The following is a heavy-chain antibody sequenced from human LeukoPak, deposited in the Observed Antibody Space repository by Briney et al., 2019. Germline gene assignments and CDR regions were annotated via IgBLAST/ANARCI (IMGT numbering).Heavy chain of an antibody. J-gene: IGHJ6*02. V-gene: IGHV1-2*02. CDR3: ARVFLGGYSYGFFNYYYGMDV. Sequence: ASVEVSCKASGYTFTGYYMHWVRQAPGQGLEWMGWINPNSGGTNYAQKSQGRVTMTRDTSISTAYMELSRLRSDDTAVYYCARVFLGGYSYGFFNYYYGMDVWGQGTTVTVSS. D-gene: IGHD5-18*01. CDR2: INPNSGGT. CDR1: GYTFTGYY.